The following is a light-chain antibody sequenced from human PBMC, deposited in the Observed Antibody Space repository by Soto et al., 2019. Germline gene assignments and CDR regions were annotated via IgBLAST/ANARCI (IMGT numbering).Light chain of an antibody. CDR1: QSVSNDY. V-gene: IGKV3-20*01. CDR2: GAS. CDR3: QQYGSSPMT. Sequence: EIVLTQSPGTLSLSSGERATLSCRASQSVSNDYLAWYQQIPGQAPRLLIYGASSRATGIPDRFSGSGSGTDFTLTISRLEPEDFAVYYCQQYGSSPMTFGQGTRLEIK. J-gene: IGKJ5*01.